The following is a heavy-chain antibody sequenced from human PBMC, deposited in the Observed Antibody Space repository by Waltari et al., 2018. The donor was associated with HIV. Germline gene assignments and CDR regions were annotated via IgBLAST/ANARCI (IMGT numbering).Heavy chain of an antibody. J-gene: IGHJ6*02. V-gene: IGHV1-69*01. CDR2: IIPIFGTP. Sequence: QVQLVQSGAEVKKPGSSVKVSCKASGDTFSSYAIRLVRQAPGHGLEWMGGIIPIFGTPNYAQKFQGRVTITADESTSTAYMELSSLRSEDTAVYYCARDLSVSDVTIFGVVRPPYYYYYGMDVWGQGTTVTVSS. CDR3: ARDLSVSDVTIFGVVRPPYYYYYGMDV. D-gene: IGHD3-3*01. CDR1: GDTFSSYA.